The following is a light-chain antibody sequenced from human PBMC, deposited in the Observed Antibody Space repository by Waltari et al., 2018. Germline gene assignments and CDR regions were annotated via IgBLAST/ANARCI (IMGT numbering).Light chain of an antibody. CDR2: DSS. Sequence: EIVLTQSPATLSFSPGERATPSCRASQSVSTYLAWYQQRPVQPPRLLIYDSSSRATGIPARFSGSGSGTDFTLTISSLEPEDFAVYYCQQRYKWPLTFGGGSKVEI. CDR1: QSVSTY. V-gene: IGKV3-11*01. J-gene: IGKJ4*01. CDR3: QQRYKWPLT.